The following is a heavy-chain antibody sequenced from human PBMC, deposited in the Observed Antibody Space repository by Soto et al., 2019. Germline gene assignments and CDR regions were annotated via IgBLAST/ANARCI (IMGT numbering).Heavy chain of an antibody. J-gene: IGHJ4*02. Sequence: QEQLVQSGPEVKKPGSSVKVSCKASEDTFRTSTMSWVRQAPGQGLDWMGRIVPSLDMANFAHQFQGRVAVTADKSTTTVDLELSSLRSDDTAVEYWARGNAATLPTGYFDYWGQGPLATVSS. CDR3: ARGNAATLPTGYFDY. D-gene: IGHD6-25*01. CDR1: EDTFRTST. V-gene: IGHV1-69*09. CDR2: IVPSLDMA.